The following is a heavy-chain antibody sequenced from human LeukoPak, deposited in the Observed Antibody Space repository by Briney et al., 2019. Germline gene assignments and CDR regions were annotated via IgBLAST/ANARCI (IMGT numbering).Heavy chain of an antibody. CDR2: ISSSSSYI. Sequence: GGSLRLSCAASGFTFSSYSMNWVRQAPGKGLEWVSSISSSSSYIYYADSVKGRFTISRDNAKNSLYVQMNSLRAEDTAVYYCARAARYCSSTSCCDYWGQGTLVTVSS. CDR1: GFTFSSYS. V-gene: IGHV3-21*01. J-gene: IGHJ4*02. CDR3: ARAARYCSSTSCCDY. D-gene: IGHD2-2*01.